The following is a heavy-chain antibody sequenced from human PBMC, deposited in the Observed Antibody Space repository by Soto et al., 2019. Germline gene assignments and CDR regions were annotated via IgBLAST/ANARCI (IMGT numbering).Heavy chain of an antibody. CDR3: AKEGLFGYYFDY. Sequence: PGGSLRLSCAGSGFTFSSYAMSWVRPAPGKGLEWGSAISGSGGSTCYADSVKGRFTISRDNSKNTLYLQMNSLRAEDTAVYYCAKEGLFGYYFDYWGQGSLVTVSS. CDR2: ISGSGGST. CDR1: GFTFSSYA. J-gene: IGHJ4*02. V-gene: IGHV3-23*01. D-gene: IGHD3-16*01.